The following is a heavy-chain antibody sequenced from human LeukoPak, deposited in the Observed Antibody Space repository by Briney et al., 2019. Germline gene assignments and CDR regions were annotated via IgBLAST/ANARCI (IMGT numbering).Heavy chain of an antibody. V-gene: IGHV3-48*04. CDR1: GFTLSSYS. J-gene: IGHJ4*02. CDR2: IDSSSGTI. D-gene: IGHD3-16*01. Sequence: PGGSLRLSCAASGFTLSSYSMNWVRQAPGKGLEWISFIDSSSGTIFYAESVKGRFTISRDNAKNSLFLQMNSLRAEDTAVYYCARRVPNQVITDYFDYWGQGTLVTVSS. CDR3: ARRVPNQVITDYFDY.